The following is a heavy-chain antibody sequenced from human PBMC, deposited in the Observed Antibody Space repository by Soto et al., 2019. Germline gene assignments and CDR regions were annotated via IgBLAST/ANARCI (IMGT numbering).Heavy chain of an antibody. D-gene: IGHD5-12*01. V-gene: IGHV4-31*03. J-gene: IGHJ2*01. Sequence: SSETLSLTCTVSGGSISSGGYYWSWIRQHPGKGLEWIGYIYYSGSTYYNPSLKSRVTISVDTSKNQFSLKLSSVTAADTAVYYCARGYSGYDFLFDLWGRGTLVTVSS. CDR1: GGSISSGGYY. CDR3: ARGYSGYDFLFDL. CDR2: IYYSGST.